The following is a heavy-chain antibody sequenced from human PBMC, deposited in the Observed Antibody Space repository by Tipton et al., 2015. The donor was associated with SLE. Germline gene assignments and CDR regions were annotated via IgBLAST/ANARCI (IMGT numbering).Heavy chain of an antibody. CDR3: AREVGSVGAFDI. V-gene: IGHV4-30-2*01. Sequence: GLVKPSETLSLTCAVSGGSISSGGYSWSWIRQPPGKGLEWIGYIYHSGSTYYNPSLKSRVTISVDTSKNQFSLKLSSVTAADTAVYYCAREVGSVGAFDIWGQGTMVTVSS. J-gene: IGHJ3*02. CDR1: GGSISSGGYS. D-gene: IGHD1-26*01. CDR2: IYHSGST.